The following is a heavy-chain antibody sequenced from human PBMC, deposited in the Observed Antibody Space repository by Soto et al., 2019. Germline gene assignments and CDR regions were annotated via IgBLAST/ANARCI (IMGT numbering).Heavy chain of an antibody. D-gene: IGHD3-3*01. CDR3: TTEYTIFGVVIAHY. V-gene: IGHV3-15*01. CDR2: IKSKTDGGTT. Sequence: GGALRLSCAGSGFTFRNAWVSWVRPAPGKGLEWVGRIKSKTDGGTTDYAAPVKGRFTISRDDSKNTLYLQMNSLKTEDTAVYYCTTEYTIFGVVIAHYWGQGTLVTVSS. J-gene: IGHJ4*02. CDR1: GFTFRNAW.